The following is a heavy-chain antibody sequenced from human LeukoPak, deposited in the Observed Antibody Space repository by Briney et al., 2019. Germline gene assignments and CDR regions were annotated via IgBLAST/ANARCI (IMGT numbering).Heavy chain of an antibody. J-gene: IGHJ1*01. CDR3: AKDMRYYYDSSSPFQH. Sequence: GGALPLSCAASVFSVTNNYLSWVRQAPWKGLAGVAVISWNSGSIGYADSVKGRFTISRDNAKNSLYLQMNSLRAEDTALYYCAKDMRYYYDSSSPFQHWGQGTLVTVSS. D-gene: IGHD3-22*01. CDR1: VFSVTNNY. CDR2: ISWNSGSI. V-gene: IGHV3-9*01.